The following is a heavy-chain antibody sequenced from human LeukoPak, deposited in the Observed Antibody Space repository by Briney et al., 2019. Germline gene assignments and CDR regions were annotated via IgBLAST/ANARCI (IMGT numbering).Heavy chain of an antibody. CDR1: GYTFTSYY. CDR2: INPSGGST. CDR3: ARDSTVMGAFDI. Sequence: ASVKVSCKASGYTFTSYYMHWVRQAPGRGLEWMGIINPSGGSTSYAQKFQGRVTMTRDMSMSTVYMELSSLRSEDTAVYYCARDSTVMGAFDIWGQGTMVTVSS. J-gene: IGHJ3*02. V-gene: IGHV1-46*01. D-gene: IGHD4-17*01.